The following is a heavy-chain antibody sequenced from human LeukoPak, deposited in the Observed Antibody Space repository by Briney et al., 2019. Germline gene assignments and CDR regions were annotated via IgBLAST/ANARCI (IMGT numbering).Heavy chain of an antibody. D-gene: IGHD5-12*01. CDR1: GFTFGTSG. V-gene: IGHV3-23*01. J-gene: IGHJ4*02. CDR2: ITSTPAT. Sequence: PGGSLRLSCTASGFTFGTSGMTWVRQAPGKGLEWVSTITSTPATYYADSVKGRFTISRDNSKNTLYLQMNSLRAEDTAIYYCATLSGYLRHWGQGTLVTVSS. CDR3: ATLSGYLRH.